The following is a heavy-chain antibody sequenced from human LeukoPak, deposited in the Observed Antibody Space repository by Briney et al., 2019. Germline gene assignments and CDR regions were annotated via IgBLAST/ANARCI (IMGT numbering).Heavy chain of an antibody. CDR3: AKEPYLLTMGDYFDY. D-gene: IGHD4/OR15-4a*01. CDR1: GFTFSSYA. J-gene: IGHJ4*02. Sequence: GGSLRLSCAASGFTFSSYAMSWVRQAPGKGLEWVSGISGSGGSTYYADSVKGRFTISRDNSKNTLYLQMNSLRAEDTAVYYCAKEPYLLTMGDYFDYWGQGTLVTVSS. CDR2: ISGSGGST. V-gene: IGHV3-23*01.